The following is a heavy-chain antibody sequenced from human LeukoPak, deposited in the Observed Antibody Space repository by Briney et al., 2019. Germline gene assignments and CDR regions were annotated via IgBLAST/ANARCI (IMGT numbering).Heavy chain of an antibody. D-gene: IGHD5-18*01. CDR1: EFSFGSNW. V-gene: IGHV3-7*05. Sequence: GGSLRLSCAASEFSFGSNWMSWVRQAPGKGLEWVAVIKPDASEKCYVDSLKGRFTISRDNAKNSLFLQMNSLRVEDTAVYYCASTANNWFDPWGQGTLVTVSS. J-gene: IGHJ5*02. CDR3: ASTANNWFDP. CDR2: IKPDASEK.